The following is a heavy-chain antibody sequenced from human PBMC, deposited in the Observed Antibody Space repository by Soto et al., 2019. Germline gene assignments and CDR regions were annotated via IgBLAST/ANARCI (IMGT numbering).Heavy chain of an antibody. Sequence: QVQLQESGPGLVKPSETLSLTCTVSGDSISGGASFWSWIRQPPGKGLEWIANVYYSGSSYYNPSLKSRLTISVVTTKNQFSLQLKSMTAADTAVYYCAKLSCTSSTCYFPGWFDPWGQGTLVTVSS. CDR3: AKLSCTSSTCYFPGWFDP. CDR1: GDSISGGASF. D-gene: IGHD2-2*01. V-gene: IGHV4-31*03. J-gene: IGHJ5*02. CDR2: VYYSGSS.